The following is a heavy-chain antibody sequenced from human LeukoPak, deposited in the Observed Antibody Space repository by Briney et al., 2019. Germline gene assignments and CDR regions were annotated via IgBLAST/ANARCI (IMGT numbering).Heavy chain of an antibody. CDR2: IIPTFGSP. V-gene: IGHV1-69*06. CDR1: GGTFSSYA. J-gene: IGHJ4*02. D-gene: IGHD4-17*01. CDR3: AHLPNGHDDYGDYRLAYYFDY. Sequence: SVKVSCKASGGTFSSYAISWVRQAPGQGLEWMGGIIPTFGSPNYAQRFQGRLTITADKSTNTAYMELSNLRSEDTAVYYCAHLPNGHDDYGDYRLAYYFDYWGQGTLVTVSS.